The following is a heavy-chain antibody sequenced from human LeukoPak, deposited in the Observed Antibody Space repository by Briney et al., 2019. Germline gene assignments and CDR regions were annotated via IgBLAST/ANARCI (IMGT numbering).Heavy chain of an antibody. V-gene: IGHV3-49*03. Sequence: GGSLRLSCVASGFTFGDYDVSWFRQTPGKGLEWVGFITSEPYSGTTEYAASVQGRFTISRDDSQNIAYLQMNSPKTEDTAVYICSRVSPATATVYWYFDLWGRGTLLTVSS. CDR3: SRVSPATATVYWYFDL. CDR2: ITSEPYSGTT. J-gene: IGHJ2*01. D-gene: IGHD4-11*01. CDR1: GFTFGDYD.